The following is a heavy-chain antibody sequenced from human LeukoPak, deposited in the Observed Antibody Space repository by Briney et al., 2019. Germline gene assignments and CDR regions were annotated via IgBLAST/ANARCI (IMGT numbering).Heavy chain of an antibody. CDR1: GFTFSSYS. Sequence: PGGSLRLSCVASGFTFSSYSMNWVRQAPGKGLEWVSSISSSSSYIYYSDSVKGRFTISRDNAKKSLYLQMNSLRAEDTAIYICAKDGGTYPYFLDVWGKGTTVIVSS. CDR3: AKDGGTYPYFLDV. V-gene: IGHV3-21*01. CDR2: ISSSSSYI. D-gene: IGHD1-26*01. J-gene: IGHJ6*03.